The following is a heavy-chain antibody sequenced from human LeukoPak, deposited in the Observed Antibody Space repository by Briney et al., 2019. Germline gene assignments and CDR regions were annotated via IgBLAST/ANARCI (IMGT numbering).Heavy chain of an antibody. CDR1: GITFSRDW. J-gene: IGHJ4*02. V-gene: IGHV3-74*01. CDR3: ARDVSAAGVN. CDR2: INSDGSTT. D-gene: IGHD6-13*01. Sequence: GGSLRLSCAASGITFSRDWMYWVRQAPGKGLVWISRINSDGSTTTYAASVKGRFTISRDNAKNTLYLEMNSLRAEDTAVYYCARDVSAAGVNWGQGTLVTVSS.